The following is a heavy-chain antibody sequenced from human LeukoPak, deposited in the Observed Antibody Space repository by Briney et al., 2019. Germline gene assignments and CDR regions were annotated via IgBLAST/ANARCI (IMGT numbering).Heavy chain of an antibody. CDR2: ISNSGGST. J-gene: IGHJ3*02. CDR1: GFTFTNYA. Sequence: GGSLRLSCTASGFTFTNYAMSWVRQAPGKGLEWVSAISNSGGSTYYADSVKGRFTISRDNSKNTLYLQMNSLRAEDTAVYYCARRHDYLNAFDIWGQGTMVTVSS. CDR3: ARRHDYLNAFDI. V-gene: IGHV3-23*01. D-gene: IGHD4-11*01.